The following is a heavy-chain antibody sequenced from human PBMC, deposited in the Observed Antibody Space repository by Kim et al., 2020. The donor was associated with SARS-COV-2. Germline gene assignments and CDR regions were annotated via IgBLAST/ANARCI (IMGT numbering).Heavy chain of an antibody. CDR1: GYTFTNYG. Sequence: ASVKVSCKASGYTFTNYGISWVRQAPGEGLEWMGWINGYNGNTNYAQRLQDRVTLTTDTSTRTAYMELRSLRSDDTALYYCAREVRGSGYGSLDYWGQGTLITVSS. J-gene: IGHJ4*02. V-gene: IGHV1-18*01. CDR2: INGYNGNT. D-gene: IGHD5-18*01. CDR3: AREVRGSGYGSLDY.